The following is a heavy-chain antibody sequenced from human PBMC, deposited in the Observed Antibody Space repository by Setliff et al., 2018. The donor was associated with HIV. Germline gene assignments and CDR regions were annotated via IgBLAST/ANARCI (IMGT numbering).Heavy chain of an antibody. D-gene: IGHD4-17*01. CDR2: IKDDGRDK. J-gene: IGHJ4*02. CDR1: GFTFRSYW. Sequence: GGSLRLSCVASGFTFRSYWMSWVRQAPGRRPEWVANIKDDGRDKFYLDSVKGRFTISRDNAKNSLFLQMNSLRAEDTAVYYCARGQTSVTLQFDHWGQGTLVTVS. V-gene: IGHV3-7*02. CDR3: ARGQTSVTLQFDH.